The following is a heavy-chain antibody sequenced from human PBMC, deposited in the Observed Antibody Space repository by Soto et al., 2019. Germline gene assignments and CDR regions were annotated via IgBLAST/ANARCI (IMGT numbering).Heavy chain of an antibody. D-gene: IGHD1-7*01. V-gene: IGHV3-30-3*01. CDR1: GFTFSSYA. J-gene: IGHJ4*02. CDR3: ATEDMPAAGTTPHI. Sequence: PGGSLRLSCAASGFTFSSYAMHWVRQAPGKGLEWVAVISYDGSNKYYADSVKGRFTISRDNSKNTLYLQMNSLRPEDTAVYYCATEDMPAAGTTPHIWGLGXLVTVYS. CDR2: ISYDGSNK.